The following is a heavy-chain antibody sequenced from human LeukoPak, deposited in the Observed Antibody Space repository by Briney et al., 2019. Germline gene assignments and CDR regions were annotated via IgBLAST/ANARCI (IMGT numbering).Heavy chain of an antibody. CDR3: ARDFVPHCSSTSCYAKTFDY. CDR2: ISSSSYI. V-gene: IGHV3-21*01. J-gene: IGHJ4*02. CDR1: GFTFSSYS. Sequence: GGSLRLSCAASGFTFSSYSMNWVRQAPGKGLEWVSSISSSSYIYYADSVKGRFTISRDNAKNSLYLQMNSLRAEDTAVYYCARDFVPHCSSTSCYAKTFDYWGQGTLVTVSS. D-gene: IGHD2-2*01.